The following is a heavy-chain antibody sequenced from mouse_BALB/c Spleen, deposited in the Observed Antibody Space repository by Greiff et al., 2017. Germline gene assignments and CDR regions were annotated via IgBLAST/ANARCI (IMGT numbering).Heavy chain of an antibody. J-gene: IGHJ2*01. CDR1: GFTFSSYG. CDR2: INSNGGST. Sequence: EVKLVESGGGLVQPGGSLKLSCAASGFTFSSYGMSWVRQTPDKRLELVATINSNGGSTYYPDSVKGRFTISRDNAKNTLYLQMSSLKSEDTAMYYCARADYGLFDYWGQGTTLTVSS. D-gene: IGHD1-2*01. CDR3: ARADYGLFDY. V-gene: IGHV5-6-3*01.